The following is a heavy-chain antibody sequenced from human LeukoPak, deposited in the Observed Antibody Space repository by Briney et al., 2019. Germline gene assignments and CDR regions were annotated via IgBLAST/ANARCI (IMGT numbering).Heavy chain of an antibody. D-gene: IGHD2-8*02. J-gene: IGHJ5*02. CDR3: ARGNVECIGDICYKRGNWFDP. CDR1: GYTFIGNY. V-gene: IGHV1-2*02. CDR2: INPKSGAT. Sequence: ASVKVSCKASGYTFIGNYIHWVRQAPGQGLGWMGWINPKSGATSSARKFQGRVTMTRDTSIGTAYMELSRLRSDDTAVYYCARGNVECIGDICYKRGNWFDPWGQGTLVTVSS.